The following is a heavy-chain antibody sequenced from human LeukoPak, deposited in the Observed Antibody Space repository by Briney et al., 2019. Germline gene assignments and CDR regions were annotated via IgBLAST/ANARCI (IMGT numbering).Heavy chain of an antibody. Sequence: GASVNVSCKASGYTFTSYGISWVRRAPGQGLEWMGWINAGNGNTKYSQKFQGRVTITRDTSASTAYMELSSLRSEDTAVYYCARQIVATLYYYYYYGMDVWGQGTTVTVSS. D-gene: IGHD5-12*01. J-gene: IGHJ6*02. V-gene: IGHV1-3*01. CDR1: GYTFTSYG. CDR3: ARQIVATLYYYYYYGMDV. CDR2: INAGNGNT.